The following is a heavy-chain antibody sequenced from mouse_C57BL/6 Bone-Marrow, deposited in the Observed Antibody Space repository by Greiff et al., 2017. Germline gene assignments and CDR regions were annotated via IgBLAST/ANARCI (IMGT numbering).Heavy chain of an antibody. CDR1: GYTFTSYW. CDR3: ATYDYALPRGYCDV. CDR2: IHPNSGST. D-gene: IGHD2-4*01. Sequence: VQLQQPGAELVKPGASVKLSCKASGYTFTSYWMHWVKQRPGQGLEWIGMIHPNSGSTNYNEKFKSKATLTVDKSSSTAYMQLSSLTSADSAVYDCATYDYALPRGYCDVWGTGTTVTVSA. V-gene: IGHV1-64*01. J-gene: IGHJ1*03.